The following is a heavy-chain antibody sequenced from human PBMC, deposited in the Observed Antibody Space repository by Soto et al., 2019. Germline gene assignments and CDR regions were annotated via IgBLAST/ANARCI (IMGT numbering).Heavy chain of an antibody. CDR3: AKEGCGYGSGSYYYYGMDV. CDR1: GFTFSSYG. CDR2: ISYDGSNK. Sequence: QVQLVESGGGVVQPGRSLRLSCAASGFTFSSYGMHWVRQAPGKGLEWVAVISYDGSNKYYADSVKGRFTISRDNSKKALYLQMHSLRAEDTAVYYCAKEGCGYGSGSYYYYGMDVWGQGTTVTVSS. V-gene: IGHV3-30*18. D-gene: IGHD3-10*01. J-gene: IGHJ6*02.